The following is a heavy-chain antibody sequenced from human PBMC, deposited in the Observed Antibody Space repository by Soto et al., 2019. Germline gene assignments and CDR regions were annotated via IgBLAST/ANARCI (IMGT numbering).Heavy chain of an antibody. J-gene: IGHJ4*02. CDR3: ARRYSTGWFFDS. CDR2: IHHTGST. V-gene: IGHV4-59*01. CDR1: GGSMTSYY. D-gene: IGHD2-8*02. Sequence: SETLSLTCSVSGGSMTSYYWAWIQQPPGKGLECLGYIHHTGSTNYHPSLKSRVRMSVDTSKNQLSLEVRSVTPADTAIYYCARRYSTGWFFDSWGPGSMVTVYS.